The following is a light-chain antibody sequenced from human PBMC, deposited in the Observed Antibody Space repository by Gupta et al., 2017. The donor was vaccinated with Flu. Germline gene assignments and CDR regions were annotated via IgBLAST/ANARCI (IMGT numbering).Light chain of an antibody. CDR1: QTITSSS. J-gene: IGKJ1*01. V-gene: IGKV3-20*01. CDR2: GAS. Sequence: ELVLTQSPGTLSLSPGEGAILCCRASQTITSSSLAWYQQRPGQAPRLLIFGASRRATGIPDRFSGSGSGTDFTLTISRLAPEDFALYYCQQDGNSPLTFGQGTKVEIK. CDR3: QQDGNSPLT.